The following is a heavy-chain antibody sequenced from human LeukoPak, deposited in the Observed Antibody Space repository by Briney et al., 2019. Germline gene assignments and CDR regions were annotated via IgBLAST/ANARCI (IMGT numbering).Heavy chain of an antibody. Sequence: ASVKVSCKASGYTFTSYYLHWVRQAPGQGLEWMGIINPSGRSTSYAQKFQGRVTMTRDTSTSTVYMELSSLRSEDTAVYYCARAGSLYYFDYWGQGTLVTVSS. CDR2: INPSGRST. CDR3: ARAGSLYYFDY. D-gene: IGHD2/OR15-2a*01. J-gene: IGHJ4*02. CDR1: GYTFTSYY. V-gene: IGHV1-46*01.